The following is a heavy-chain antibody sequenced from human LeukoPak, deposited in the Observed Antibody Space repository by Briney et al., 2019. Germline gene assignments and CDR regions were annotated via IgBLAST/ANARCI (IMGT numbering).Heavy chain of an antibody. Sequence: GGSLRLSCAASGFTFSSYGMHWVRQAPGKGLDWVAFIRHDGSNKYYADSVRGRFTISRDNSKNTLYLQMNSLRAEDTAMYYCAKAVLTGYYAGFDYWGQGTLVTVSS. CDR3: AKAVLTGYYAGFDY. D-gene: IGHD3-9*01. V-gene: IGHV3-30*02. CDR2: IRHDGSNK. CDR1: GFTFSSYG. J-gene: IGHJ4*02.